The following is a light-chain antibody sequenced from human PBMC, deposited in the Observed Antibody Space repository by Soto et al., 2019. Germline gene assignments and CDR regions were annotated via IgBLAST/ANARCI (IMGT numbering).Light chain of an antibody. CDR2: GAS. CDR1: QSVSSSY. J-gene: IGKJ1*01. Sequence: EIVLTQSPGTLSLSPDERATFYCSASQSVSSSYLAWYQQKPGQAPRLLIYGASSRATGIPDRFSGSGSGTDFTLTISRLEPEDFAVYYCQQYGSSPWTFGQGTKVDIK. CDR3: QQYGSSPWT. V-gene: IGKV3-20*01.